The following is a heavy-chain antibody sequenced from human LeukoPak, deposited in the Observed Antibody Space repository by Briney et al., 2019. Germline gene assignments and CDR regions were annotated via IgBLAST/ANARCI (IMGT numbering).Heavy chain of an antibody. V-gene: IGHV3-7*01. J-gene: IGHJ6*03. CDR3: ARDRGRYYMDV. CDR2: IKQDGSEQ. Sequence: GGSLRLSCAASGFTFTTYWMGWVRQAPGKGLEWVANIKQDGSEQYYVDSVKGRFTISRDNAKNSLYLQMNSLRAGDTAVYYCARDRGRYYMDVWGKGTTVTISS. D-gene: IGHD6-25*01. CDR1: GFTFTTYW.